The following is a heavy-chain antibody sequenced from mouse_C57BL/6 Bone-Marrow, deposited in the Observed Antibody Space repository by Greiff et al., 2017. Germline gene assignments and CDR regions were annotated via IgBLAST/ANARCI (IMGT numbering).Heavy chain of an antibody. V-gene: IGHV5-12*01. CDR3: ARHRELLRRWNAMDY. CDR2: ISNGGGST. D-gene: IGHD1-1*01. Sequence: EVKVVESGGGLVQPGGSLKLSCAASGFTFSDYYMYWVRQTPEKRLEWVAYISNGGGSTYYPDNVKGRFTISRDNAKNTRYLQMSRLKSEDTAMYDCARHRELLRRWNAMDYWGQGTAVTVSS. CDR1: GFTFSDYY. J-gene: IGHJ4*01.